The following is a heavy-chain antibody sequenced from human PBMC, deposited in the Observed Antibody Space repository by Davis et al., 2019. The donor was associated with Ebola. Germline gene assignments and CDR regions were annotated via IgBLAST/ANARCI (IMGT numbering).Heavy chain of an antibody. CDR1: GGTFSSYA. CDR2: IIPILGIA. V-gene: IGHV1-69*04. J-gene: IGHJ4*02. Sequence: SVKVSCKASGGTFSSYAISWVRQAPGQGLEWMGRIIPILGIANYAQKFQGRVTITADKSTSTAYMELTSLTSEDTAVYYCARGYADYHKEFDYWGQGALVTVSS. D-gene: IGHD4-17*01. CDR3: ARGYADYHKEFDY.